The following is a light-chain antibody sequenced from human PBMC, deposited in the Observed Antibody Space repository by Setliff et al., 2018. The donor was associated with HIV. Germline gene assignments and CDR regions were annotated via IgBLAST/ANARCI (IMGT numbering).Light chain of an antibody. V-gene: IGLV2-23*01. J-gene: IGLJ1*01. Sequence: QSVLTQPASVPGSPGQSITTSCTGTSGDVGRYNLVSWYQQQPGKPPKLMIYQASKRPSGVSNRFSGSKSGNTASLTISGLQAEDEADYYCCSNTGSNTYVFGTGTKVTVL. CDR2: QAS. CDR1: SGDVGRYNL. CDR3: CSNTGSNTYV.